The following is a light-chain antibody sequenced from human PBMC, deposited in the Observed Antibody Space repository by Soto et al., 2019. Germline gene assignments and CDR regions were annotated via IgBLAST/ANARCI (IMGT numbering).Light chain of an antibody. CDR3: QQLNDYPIT. Sequence: IQLTQFPSSLSASVGDRVTLTCRAGQGINSFLAWYQQKPGKAPKPLIYAAATLPSGVPSRFSGSASGTDFTLTISSLQPEDSATYYCQQLNDYPITFGHGTRLEIK. CDR2: AAA. J-gene: IGKJ5*01. V-gene: IGKV1-9*01. CDR1: QGINSF.